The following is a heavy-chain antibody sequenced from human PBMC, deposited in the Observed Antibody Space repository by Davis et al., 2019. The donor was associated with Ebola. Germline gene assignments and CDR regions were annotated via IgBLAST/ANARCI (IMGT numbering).Heavy chain of an antibody. V-gene: IGHV4-59*11. CDR3: ARAIEWATIFDS. D-gene: IGHD5-24*01. J-gene: IGHJ5*01. CDR1: GGSISGHY. Sequence: SETLSLTCSVSGGSISGHYWSWIRQPPGKGLEWIGYVFHSGTTNYNPSLNSRVTMTVDKSKNQFSLKVKSVTAADTAVYYCARAIEWATIFDSWGQGVPVTVSS. CDR2: VFHSGTT.